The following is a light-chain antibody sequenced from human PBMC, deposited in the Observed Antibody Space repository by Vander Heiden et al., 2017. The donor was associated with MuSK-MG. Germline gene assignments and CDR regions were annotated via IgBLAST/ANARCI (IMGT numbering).Light chain of an antibody. Sequence: EIVLTQAPATLSLSPGERATLSCRASQSVSSYLAWYQQKPGLAPRLLIYDASNRATGIPARFSGSASVSDFTLTISILDPEDFTVYYCQQRSDWPLTFGAGTKVEIK. CDR1: QSVSSY. CDR3: QQRSDWPLT. CDR2: DAS. J-gene: IGKJ4*01. V-gene: IGKV3-11*01.